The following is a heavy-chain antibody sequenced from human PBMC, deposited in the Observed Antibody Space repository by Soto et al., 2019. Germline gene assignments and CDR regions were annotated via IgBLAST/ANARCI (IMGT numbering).Heavy chain of an antibody. V-gene: IGHV1-69*06. CDR3: AGDGGYPYDSSGSQYWYVVI. D-gene: IGHD3-22*01. CDR1: GGTFSSYA. Sequence: QVQLVQSGAEVKKPGSSVRVSCKVSGGTFSSYAISWVRQAPGQGLEWMGGIIPMFGTPIYAQKFQVRVMITAEKSTNSGYMEMSSLRSEDTAVYFCAGDGGYPYDSSGSQYWYVVIGGRDTLITLSS. J-gene: IGHJ2*01. CDR2: IIPMFGTP.